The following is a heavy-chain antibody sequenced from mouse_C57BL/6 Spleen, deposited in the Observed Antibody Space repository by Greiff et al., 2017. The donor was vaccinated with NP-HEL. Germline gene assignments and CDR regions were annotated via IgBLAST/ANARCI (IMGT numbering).Heavy chain of an antibody. D-gene: IGHD2-3*01. CDR1: GYTFTSYW. CDR3: AREEGSYDGYSYWYFDV. J-gene: IGHJ1*03. CDR2: LYPGSGST. V-gene: IGHV1-55*01. Sequence: VQLQQPGAELVKPGASVKMSCKASGYTFTSYWITWVKQRPGQGLEWIGDLYPGSGSTNYNEKFKSKATLTVDTSSSTAYMQLSSLTSEDAAVYYCAREEGSYDGYSYWYFDVWGTGTTVTVSS.